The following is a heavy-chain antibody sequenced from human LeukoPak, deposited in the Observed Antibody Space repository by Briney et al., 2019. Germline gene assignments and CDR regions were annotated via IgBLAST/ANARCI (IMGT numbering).Heavy chain of an antibody. D-gene: IGHD1-20*01. J-gene: IGHJ4*02. CDR1: GYTFTSYD. Sequence: ASVKVSCKASGYTFTSYDINWVRQAAGQGFEWMGWMHPNSGDTGYAHNLQGRITITRDSSTATIFMELSSLRSEDTAMYYCARGRLNGNVDFWGQGTLVTVSS. V-gene: IGHV1-8*01. CDR3: ARGRLNGNVDF. CDR2: MHPNSGDT.